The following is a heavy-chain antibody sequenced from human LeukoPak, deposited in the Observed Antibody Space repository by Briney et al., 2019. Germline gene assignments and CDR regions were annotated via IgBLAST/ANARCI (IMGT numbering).Heavy chain of an antibody. V-gene: IGHV3-23*01. CDR3: AKDTGSSGWYRLKPDY. J-gene: IGHJ4*02. D-gene: IGHD6-19*01. Sequence: GGSLRLSCAASGFTFTTYAMSWVRRVPGKGLEWVSSISGIGSNTYYPDSVKGRFTISRDNSKNSLYLQMNSLRAEDTALYHCAKDTGSSGWYRLKPDYWGQGALVTVSS. CDR1: GFTFTTYA. CDR2: ISGIGSNT.